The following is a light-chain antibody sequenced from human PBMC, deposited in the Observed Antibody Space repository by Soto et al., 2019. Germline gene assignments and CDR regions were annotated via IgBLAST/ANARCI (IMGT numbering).Light chain of an antibody. CDR1: SSNIGSNT. CDR2: NNN. CDR3: AAWDDSLNGVV. J-gene: IGLJ2*01. Sequence: QSVLTQPPSASGTPGQRVTISCSGSSSNIGSNTVNWYQQLPGSAPKLLIYNNNQRPSGVPDRFSGSESGTSASLAISGLKSEDEADYYCAAWDDSLNGVVFGGGPTLTVL. V-gene: IGLV1-44*01.